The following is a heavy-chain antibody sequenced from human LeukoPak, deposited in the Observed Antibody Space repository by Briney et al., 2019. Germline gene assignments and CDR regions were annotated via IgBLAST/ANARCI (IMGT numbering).Heavy chain of an antibody. CDR1: GDGVSSDSAA. CDR2: TYYRSKWYY. D-gene: IGHD2-2*01. V-gene: IGHV6-1*01. J-gene: IGHJ5*02. Sequence: SQTLSLTCAISGDGVSSDSAAWNWIRQSPSRGLEWLGRTYYRSKWYYDYAVSVKSRITINADTSKNHFSLQLNSVTPEDTAVYYCVRGCSSTTCSGWFDPWGQGTLVTVSS. CDR3: VRGCSSTTCSGWFDP.